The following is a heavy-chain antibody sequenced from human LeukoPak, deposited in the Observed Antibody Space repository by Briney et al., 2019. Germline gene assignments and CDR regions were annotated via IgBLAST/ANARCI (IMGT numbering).Heavy chain of an antibody. CDR2: ISAYNGNT. V-gene: IGHV1-18*01. CDR1: GYTFTSYG. Sequence: GASVKVSCKPSGYTFTSYGISWVRQAPGQGLEWMGWISAYNGNTNYAQKLQGRVTMTTDTSTSTAYMELSSLRSEDTAVYYCARGVGGGSWYPMGYYYYYGMDVWGQGTTVTVSS. D-gene: IGHD6-13*01. J-gene: IGHJ6*02. CDR3: ARGVGGGSWYPMGYYYYYGMDV.